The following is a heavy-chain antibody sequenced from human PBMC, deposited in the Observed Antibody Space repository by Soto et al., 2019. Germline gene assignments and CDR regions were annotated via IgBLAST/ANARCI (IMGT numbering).Heavy chain of an antibody. Sequence: PSETLSLTCTVSGGSISSYYWSWIRQPPGKGLEWIGYIYYSGSTNYNPSLKSRVTISVDTSKNQFSLKLSSVTAADTAVYYCARQGDTVTKAYNWFDPWGQGTLVTVSS. J-gene: IGHJ5*02. CDR2: IYYSGST. D-gene: IGHD4-17*01. CDR1: GGSISSYY. V-gene: IGHV4-59*08. CDR3: ARQGDTVTKAYNWFDP.